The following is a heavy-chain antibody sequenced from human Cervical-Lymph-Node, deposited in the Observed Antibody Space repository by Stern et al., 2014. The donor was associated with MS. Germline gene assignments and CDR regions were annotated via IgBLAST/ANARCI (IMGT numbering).Heavy chain of an antibody. Sequence: EVHLVESGGGLVQPGGSLRLSCAASGFTFSNYWMHWVRQAPGKGLVWVSRIYSDGSGTNYADSVKGRFTISRDNAKNTLYLQMNSLRAEDTAVYYCARGLAVAGGQNGMDVWGQGTTVTVSS. CDR1: GFTFSNYW. CDR2: IYSDGSGT. V-gene: IGHV3-74*02. D-gene: IGHD6-19*01. CDR3: ARGLAVAGGQNGMDV. J-gene: IGHJ6*02.